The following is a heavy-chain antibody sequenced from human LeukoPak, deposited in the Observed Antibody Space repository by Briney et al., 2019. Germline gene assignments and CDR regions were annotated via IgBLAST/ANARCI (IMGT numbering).Heavy chain of an antibody. V-gene: IGHV3-74*01. CDR2: INSDGRST. CDR1: GFTFSSYW. D-gene: IGHD3-22*01. CDR3: ARLHSSGYLYYFDY. Sequence: PGGSLRLSCAASGFTFSSYWMHWVRQAPGKGLVCVSRINSDGRSTSYADSVKGRFTISRDNAKNTLYLQMNSLRAEDTAVYYCARLHSSGYLYYFDYWGQGTLVTVSS. J-gene: IGHJ4*02.